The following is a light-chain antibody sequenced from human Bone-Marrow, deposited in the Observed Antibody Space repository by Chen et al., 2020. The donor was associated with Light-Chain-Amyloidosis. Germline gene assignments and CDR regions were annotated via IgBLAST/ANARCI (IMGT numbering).Light chain of an antibody. CDR2: GAS. V-gene: IGKV3-15*01. Sequence: EIVITQSPATLSVSPGERVIFSCRDSQSVSSNLAWYQQRPGQTPRLLIYGASTSATGISARFSGSGSGTEFTLTITSLQSEDFAVYYCQQYHNWPTITFGQGTRLEIK. CDR3: QQYHNWPTIT. CDR1: QSVSSN. J-gene: IGKJ5*01.